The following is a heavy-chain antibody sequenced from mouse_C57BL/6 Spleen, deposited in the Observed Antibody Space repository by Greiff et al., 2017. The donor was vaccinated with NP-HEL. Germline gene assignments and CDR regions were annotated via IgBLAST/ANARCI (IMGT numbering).Heavy chain of an antibody. CDR2: ISSGSSTI. D-gene: IGHD4-1*01. CDR1: GFTFSDYG. V-gene: IGHV5-17*01. Sequence: EVMLVESGGGLVKPGGSLKLSCAASGFTFSDYGMHWVRQAPEKGLEWVAYISSGSSTIYYADTVKGRFTISRDNAKNTLFLQMTSLRSEDTAMYYCARDWDGAFDYWGQGTTLTVSS. J-gene: IGHJ2*01. CDR3: ARDWDGAFDY.